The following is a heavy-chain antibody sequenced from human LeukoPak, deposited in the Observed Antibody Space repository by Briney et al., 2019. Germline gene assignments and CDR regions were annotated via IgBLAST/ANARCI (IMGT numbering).Heavy chain of an antibody. Sequence: SETLSLTCTVSGASIRSYYWTWIRQPAGKGLEWIGRIYTNEISNPNPSLKSRVSMSQDTSKNQFSLKVTSVTAADTAVYYCARALGGDTDYWGQGILVTVSS. V-gene: IGHV4-4*07. J-gene: IGHJ4*02. CDR2: IYTNEIS. CDR1: GASIRSYY. CDR3: ARALGGDTDY. D-gene: IGHD3-16*01.